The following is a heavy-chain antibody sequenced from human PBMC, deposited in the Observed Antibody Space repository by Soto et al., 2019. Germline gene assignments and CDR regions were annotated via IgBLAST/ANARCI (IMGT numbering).Heavy chain of an antibody. J-gene: IGHJ3*01. V-gene: IGHV3-7*03. CDR2: IKQDGSET. CDR1: GFTFSNFW. CDR3: AKTRLYDNNEYHRDGFDV. D-gene: IGHD3-22*01. Sequence: EVQLVESGGGLVQPGGSLRLSCAVSGFTFSNFWMSWVRQAPGKGLEWLANIKQDGSETNYVDSVKGRFIISRDNAKNSLSLQMNSLRAEDTAIYYCAKTRLYDNNEYHRDGFDVWGPGTAVTVSS.